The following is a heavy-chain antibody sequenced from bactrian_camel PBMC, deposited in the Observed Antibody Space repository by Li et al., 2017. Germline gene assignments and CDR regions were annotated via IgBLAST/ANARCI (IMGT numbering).Heavy chain of an antibody. CDR1: GHSASFRY. CDR2: MDSAVGT. Sequence: VQLVESGGGSVQDGGSLRLSCVVSGHSASFRYMGWFRQAPGKEREGVAQMDSAVGTTYAQFVKGRFTISKDSASNTLLLQMNSLKPEDTAMYYCAAAVEYCSGGFQANYYPYWGQGTQVTVS. J-gene: IGHJ4*01. D-gene: IGHD2*01. CDR3: AAAVEYCSGGFQANYYPY. V-gene: IGHV3S53*01.